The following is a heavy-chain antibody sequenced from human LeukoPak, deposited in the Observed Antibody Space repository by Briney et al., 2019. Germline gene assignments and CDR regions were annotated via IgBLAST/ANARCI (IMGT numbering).Heavy chain of an antibody. J-gene: IGHJ4*02. Sequence: ASVKVSCKASGYTFTGYYMHWVRQAPGQGLEWMGWINTNRGVTNYAQKFQGRVTMTRDTSISTAYMELSRLRSDDTAVYYCARDLRITIFGVATGFDYWGQGTLVTVSS. CDR1: GYTFTGYY. CDR2: INTNRGVT. V-gene: IGHV1-2*02. CDR3: ARDLRITIFGVATGFDY. D-gene: IGHD3-3*01.